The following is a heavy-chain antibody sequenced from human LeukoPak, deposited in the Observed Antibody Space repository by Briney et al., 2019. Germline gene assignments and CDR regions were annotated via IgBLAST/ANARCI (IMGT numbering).Heavy chain of an antibody. CDR2: IYYSGNT. D-gene: IGHD1-1*01. CDR1: GGSISTYY. J-gene: IGHJ4*02. CDR3: ARQWKY. Sequence: SETLSLTCTVSGGSISTYYWSWIRQPPGKGLEWIGSIYYSGNTYYNPSLQSRVTISVDTSKNQFSLKLTSVTAADTAVYYCARQWKYWGQGTLVTVSS. V-gene: IGHV4-39*01.